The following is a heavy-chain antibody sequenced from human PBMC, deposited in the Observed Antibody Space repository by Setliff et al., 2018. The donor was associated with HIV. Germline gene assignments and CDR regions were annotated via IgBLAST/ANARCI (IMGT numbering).Heavy chain of an antibody. CDR2: IHYTGST. Sequence: SETLSLTCSVSGGSVSSVNYYWSWIRQPPGKGLEWIGYIHYTGSTTYNPSFKGRVAMSLDTSRKQVSLKLTSVTAADTAMYYCARSPSVWFGEAYDGGHVNWFDPWGQGTQVTVSS. J-gene: IGHJ5*02. V-gene: IGHV4-61*01. CDR1: GGSVSSVNYY. CDR3: ARSPSVWFGEAYDGGHVNWFDP. D-gene: IGHD3-10*01.